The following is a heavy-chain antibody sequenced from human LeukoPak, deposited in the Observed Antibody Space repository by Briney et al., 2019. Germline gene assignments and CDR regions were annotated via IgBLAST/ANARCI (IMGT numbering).Heavy chain of an antibody. CDR3: SRQVVGNDY. CDR2: INHSGYT. CDR1: GESSFSSYY. D-gene: IGHD3-22*01. Sequence: PSETLSLACAVYGESSFSSYYWSWIRQTPGGALEWIGEINHSGYTNYNPSLKSRVTLSIDTSKNQFSLRLNSVTAADTVVYYCSRQVVGNDYWGQGTLVTVSS. J-gene: IGHJ4*02. V-gene: IGHV4-34*01.